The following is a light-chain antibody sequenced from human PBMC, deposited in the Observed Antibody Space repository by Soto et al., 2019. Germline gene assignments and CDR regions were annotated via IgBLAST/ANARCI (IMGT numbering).Light chain of an antibody. CDR1: SSNIGSNY. CDR2: RNN. J-gene: IGLJ3*02. Sequence: QSVLTQPPSASGTPGQRVTISCSGSSSNIGSNYVYWYQQLPGTAPKLLNYRNNQRPSGVPDRFSGSKSGTSASLAISGLRSEDDADYYCAAWDDSLSGWVFGGGTKLTVL. V-gene: IGLV1-47*01. CDR3: AAWDDSLSGWV.